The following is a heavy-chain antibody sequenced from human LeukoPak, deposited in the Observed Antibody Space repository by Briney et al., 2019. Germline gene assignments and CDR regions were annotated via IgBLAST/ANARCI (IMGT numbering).Heavy chain of an antibody. CDR3: AKAILGIGGHSSGYSSFDY. J-gene: IGHJ4*02. CDR1: GFTFSSYA. D-gene: IGHD3-22*01. Sequence: GGSLRLSCAASGFTFSSYAMSWVRQAPGKGLEWVSAISGSGGSTYYADSVKGRFTISRDNSKNTLYLQMNSLRAEDTAVYYCAKAILGIGGHSSGYSSFDYWGQGTLVTVSS. CDR2: ISGSGGST. V-gene: IGHV3-23*01.